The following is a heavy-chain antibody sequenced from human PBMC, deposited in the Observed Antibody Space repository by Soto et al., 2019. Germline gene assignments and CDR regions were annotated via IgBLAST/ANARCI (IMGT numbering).Heavy chain of an antibody. CDR1: GGSISVYY. CDR2: VYDNGRP. CDR3: ARGVGSSPPRY. D-gene: IGHD3-9*01. V-gene: IGHV4-59*01. Sequence: SETLSLTCTLSGGSISVYYWSWIRQSPRQGLEWIGYVYDNGRPYYSPSLKSRVTISADTSKNQISLKLTSATAADTAAYYCARGVGSSPPRYWGRGTLVTVS. J-gene: IGHJ4*02.